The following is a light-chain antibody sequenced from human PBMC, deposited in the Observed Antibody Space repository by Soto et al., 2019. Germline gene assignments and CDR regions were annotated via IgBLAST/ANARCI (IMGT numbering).Light chain of an antibody. CDR2: DAS. CDR1: QSVSSSY. J-gene: IGKJ2*01. Sequence: EIVLTQSPATLSLSPGERATLSCGASQSVSSSYLVWYLQKPGLAPRLLIYDASSRATGIPDRFSGSGSGTDFTRTISRLEPEDFAGYYCQQYVSSPYTFSQGTKLEIK. CDR3: QQYVSSPYT. V-gene: IGKV3D-20*01.